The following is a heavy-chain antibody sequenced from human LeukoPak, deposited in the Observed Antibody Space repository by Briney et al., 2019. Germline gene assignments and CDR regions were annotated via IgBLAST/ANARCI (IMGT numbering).Heavy chain of an antibody. J-gene: IGHJ5*02. V-gene: IGHV1-46*01. CDR2: INPSGFST. D-gene: IGHD6-13*01. CDR3: ARGRPTTSIAAAGVNWFDP. Sequence: GASVKVSCKASGYTFTSYYMHWVRQAPGQGLEWMGIINPSGFSTFYAQKFQGRVTMTRDMSTSTVYMELSSLRSEDTAVYYCARGRPTTSIAAAGVNWFDPWGQGTLVTVSS. CDR1: GYTFTSYY.